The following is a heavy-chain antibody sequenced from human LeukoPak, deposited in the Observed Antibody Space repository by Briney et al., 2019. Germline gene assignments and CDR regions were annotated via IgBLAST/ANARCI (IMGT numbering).Heavy chain of an antibody. Sequence: SVKVSCKASGGTFSSYAISWVRQAPGQGLEWMGGIIPIFGAANYAQKFQGRVTITTDESTSTAYMELSSLRSEDTAVYYCARAQQPTRYYFDYWGQGTLVTVSS. D-gene: IGHD6-13*01. CDR1: GGTFSSYA. J-gene: IGHJ4*02. V-gene: IGHV1-69*05. CDR2: IIPIFGAA. CDR3: ARAQQPTRYYFDY.